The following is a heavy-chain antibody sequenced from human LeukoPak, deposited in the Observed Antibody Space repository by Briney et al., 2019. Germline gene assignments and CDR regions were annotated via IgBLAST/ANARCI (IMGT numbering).Heavy chain of an antibody. CDR3: ARTGAYCGGNSCADWYFDL. V-gene: IGHV3-53*01. Sequence: GGSLRLSCAASGFTVSSNYMSWVRQAPGKGLEWVSVIYSGGNTYYADSVKGRFTISRDNSKNTLYLQMNSLRAEDTAVYYCARTGAYCGGNSCADWYFDLWGRDTLVTVSS. D-gene: IGHD2-21*01. J-gene: IGHJ2*01. CDR1: GFTVSSNY. CDR2: IYSGGNT.